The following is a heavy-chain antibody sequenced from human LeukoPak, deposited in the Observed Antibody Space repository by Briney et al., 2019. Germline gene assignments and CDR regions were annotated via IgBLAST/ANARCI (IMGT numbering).Heavy chain of an antibody. V-gene: IGHV3-33*01. D-gene: IGHD6-13*01. CDR1: GFTFSSYG. CDR2: IWSDGSNK. CDR3: ARLKQQGYYYYMDV. Sequence: PGRSLRLSCAASGFTFSSYGMHWVRQAPGKGLEWVAVIWSDGSNKYYADSVKGRFTISRDNSKNTLYLQMNSLRAEDTAVYYCARLKQQGYYYYMDVWGKGTAVTVSS. J-gene: IGHJ6*03.